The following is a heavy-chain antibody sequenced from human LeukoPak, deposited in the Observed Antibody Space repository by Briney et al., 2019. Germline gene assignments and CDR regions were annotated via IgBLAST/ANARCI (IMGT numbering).Heavy chain of an antibody. J-gene: IGHJ4*02. CDR3: ARELRPYGSGGYLGY. CDR1: GFTFSSYA. D-gene: IGHD3-10*01. Sequence: GRSLRLSCAASGFTFSSYAMHWVRQAPGKGLEWVAVISYDGSNKYYADSVKGRFTISRDNSKNTLYLQMNSLRAEDTAVYYCARELRPYGSGGYLGYWGQGTLVTVSS. CDR2: ISYDGSNK. V-gene: IGHV3-30-3*01.